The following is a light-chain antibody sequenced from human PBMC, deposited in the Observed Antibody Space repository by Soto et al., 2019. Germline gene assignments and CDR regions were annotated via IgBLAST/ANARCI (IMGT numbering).Light chain of an antibody. V-gene: IGKV3-20*01. J-gene: IGKJ4*01. CDR1: QSVSSSY. CDR2: GAS. CDR3: QQYGSSPLT. Sequence: EIVLTQSPDTVSVSPGERATLSCRVSQSVSSSYLAWYQQQAGQAPRLLIYGASSRATGIPDRFSGSGSGTDFTLTISRLEPEDFAVYYCQQYGSSPLTFGGGTKVDIK.